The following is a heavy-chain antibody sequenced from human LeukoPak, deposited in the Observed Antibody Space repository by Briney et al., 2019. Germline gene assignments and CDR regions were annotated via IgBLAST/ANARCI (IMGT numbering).Heavy chain of an antibody. Sequence: PSETLSLTCAVYGGSFSGYYWSWIRQPPGKGLEWIGSIYYSGSTYYNPSLKSRVTISVDTSKNQFSLKLSSVTAADTAVYYCASRGGGFDYWGQGTLVTVSS. J-gene: IGHJ4*02. CDR1: GGSFSGYY. CDR2: IYYSGST. CDR3: ASRGGGFDY. V-gene: IGHV4-34*01.